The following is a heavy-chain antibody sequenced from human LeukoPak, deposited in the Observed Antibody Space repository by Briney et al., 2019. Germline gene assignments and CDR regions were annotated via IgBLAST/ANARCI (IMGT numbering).Heavy chain of an antibody. CDR3: ARVSLGSNYNWYFDL. V-gene: IGHV3-21*01. CDR2: ISSSSSYI. D-gene: IGHD4-11*01. CDR1: GFTFSSYS. J-gene: IGHJ2*01. Sequence: GGSLRLSCAASGFTFSSYSMNWVRQAPGKGLEWVSSISSSSSYIYYADSVKGRFTISRDNAKNSLYLQMNSLRAEDTAVYYCARVSLGSNYNWYFDLWGRGTLVTASS.